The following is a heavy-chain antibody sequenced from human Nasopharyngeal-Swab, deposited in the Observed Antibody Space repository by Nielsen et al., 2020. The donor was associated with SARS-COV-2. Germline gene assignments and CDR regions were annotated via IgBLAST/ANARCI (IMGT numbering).Heavy chain of an antibody. Sequence: SETLSLTCTVSGGSISSGDYYWSWIRQPPGKGLEWIGEINHSGSTNYNPSLKSRVTISVDTSKNQFSLKLSSVTAADTAVYYCARGPLGYCTGGVCYGLDYRGQGTLVTVSS. D-gene: IGHD2-8*02. CDR3: ARGPLGYCTGGVCYGLDY. J-gene: IGHJ4*02. CDR1: GGSISSGDYY. V-gene: IGHV4-39*07. CDR2: INHSGST.